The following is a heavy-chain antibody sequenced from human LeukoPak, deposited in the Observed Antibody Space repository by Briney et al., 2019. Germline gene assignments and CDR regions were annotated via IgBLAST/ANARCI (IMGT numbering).Heavy chain of an antibody. Sequence: GGSLRLSCAASGFTFSSYSMNWVRQAPGKGLEWVSYISSSSSTIYYAGSVKGRFTISRDNAKNSLYLQMNSLRAEDTAVYYCARSTIFGVVIMGRYYYYMDVWGKGTTVTVSS. CDR3: ARSTIFGVVIMGRYYYYMDV. CDR1: GFTFSSYS. D-gene: IGHD3-3*01. J-gene: IGHJ6*03. CDR2: ISSSSSTI. V-gene: IGHV3-48*01.